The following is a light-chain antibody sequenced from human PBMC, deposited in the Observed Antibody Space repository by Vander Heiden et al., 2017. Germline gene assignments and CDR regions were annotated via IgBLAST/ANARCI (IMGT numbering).Light chain of an antibody. Sequence: DIQMTQSPSSLSASVGDRVTITCRASQSISSYLNWYQQKPGKAPKLLIYAASSLQSGVPSRFSGSGSGTDFTLTISRLQPEDFATYYCQRCNTTPQTFGQGTKVEIK. V-gene: IGKV1-39*01. CDR2: AAS. CDR1: QSISSY. CDR3: QRCNTTPQT. J-gene: IGKJ1*01.